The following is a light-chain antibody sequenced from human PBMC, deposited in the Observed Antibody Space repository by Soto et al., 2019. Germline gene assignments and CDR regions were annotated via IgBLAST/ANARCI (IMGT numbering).Light chain of an antibody. CDR3: VLYMGSGISV. Sequence: QTVVTQEPSLSVSPGGTVTITCGLSFGSVSTTSYPSWYQQIPGQAPRTLIYNTNTRSSGVPNRFSGSILGNKAALIITGAQADDECDYYCVLYMGSGISVFGGGTQLTVL. V-gene: IGLV8-61*01. CDR2: NTN. J-gene: IGLJ3*02. CDR1: FGSVSTTSY.